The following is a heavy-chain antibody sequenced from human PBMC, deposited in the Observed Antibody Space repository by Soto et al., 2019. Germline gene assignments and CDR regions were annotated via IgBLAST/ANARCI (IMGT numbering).Heavy chain of an antibody. D-gene: IGHD3-9*01. Sequence: EVQLVESGGGLVQPGGSLRLSCAASGFTVSSNYMSWVRQAPGKGLEWVSVIYSGGSTYYADSVKGRFTISRDNSKNTLSLQMNSPSAEDTAVYYCARDSGNYDILTGYYQYYYYYMDVWGKGTTVTVSS. J-gene: IGHJ6*03. CDR1: GFTVSSNY. CDR3: ARDSGNYDILTGYYQYYYYYMDV. V-gene: IGHV3-66*01. CDR2: IYSGGST.